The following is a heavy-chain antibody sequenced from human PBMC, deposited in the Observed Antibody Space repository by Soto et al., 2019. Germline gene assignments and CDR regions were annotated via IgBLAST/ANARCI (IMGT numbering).Heavy chain of an antibody. CDR2: IYYSGST. CDR3: ARRGGSYYYYYMDV. D-gene: IGHD1-26*01. V-gene: IGHV4-39*01. Sequence: SETLSLTCTVSGGSISSSSYYWGWIRQPPGKGLEWIGSIYYSGSTYYNPFLKSRVTISVDTSKNQFSLKLSSVTAADTAVYYCARRGGSYYYYYMDVWGKGTTVTVSS. CDR1: GGSISSSSYY. J-gene: IGHJ6*03.